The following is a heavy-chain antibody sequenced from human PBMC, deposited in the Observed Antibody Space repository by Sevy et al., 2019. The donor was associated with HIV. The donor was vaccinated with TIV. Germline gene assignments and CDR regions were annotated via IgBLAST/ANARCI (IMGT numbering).Heavy chain of an antibody. CDR3: ARESHETIFGVVIIPGRYYYMDV. V-gene: IGHV3-21*01. D-gene: IGHD3-3*01. CDR2: ISSTSSYI. Sequence: GGSLRLSCAASGFTFSSYSMNWVRQAPGKGLEWVSSISSTSSYIYYADSVKGRFTISRDNAKNSLYLQMNSLRSEDSAVYYCARESHETIFGVVIIPGRYYYMDVWGKGTTVTVSS. J-gene: IGHJ6*03. CDR1: GFTFSSYS.